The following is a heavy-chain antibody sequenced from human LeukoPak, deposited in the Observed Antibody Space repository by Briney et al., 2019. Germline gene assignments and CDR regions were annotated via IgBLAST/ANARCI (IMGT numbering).Heavy chain of an antibody. Sequence: GGSLRLSCAASGFTLRSYSMNWVRQAPGKGLEWVSFSSGSGNYIYYADSVKGRFTISRDNSKSTLYLQMNSLRAEDTALYYCAKYTYSGSRHFDSWGQGTLVTVSS. D-gene: IGHD1-26*01. CDR3: AKYTYSGSRHFDS. CDR1: GFTLRSYS. J-gene: IGHJ4*02. V-gene: IGHV3-21*04. CDR2: SSGSGNYI.